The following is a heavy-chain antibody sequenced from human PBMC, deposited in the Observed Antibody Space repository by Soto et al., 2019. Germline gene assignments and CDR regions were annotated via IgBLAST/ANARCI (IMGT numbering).Heavy chain of an antibody. CDR3: ARDPNFSLTFHYYGMDV. Sequence: QVQLMQSGAEMKKPGASVMVSCKASGYTFTTYYIHWVRQAPGQGLEWMGIINPHTGSASYARRFQGRVALTRDTSTSTVYIEVSSLGFEDTAIYFCARDPNFSLTFHYYGMDVWGPGTAVTVSS. CDR1: GYTFTTYY. D-gene: IGHD7-27*01. J-gene: IGHJ6*02. V-gene: IGHV1-46*01. CDR2: INPHTGSA.